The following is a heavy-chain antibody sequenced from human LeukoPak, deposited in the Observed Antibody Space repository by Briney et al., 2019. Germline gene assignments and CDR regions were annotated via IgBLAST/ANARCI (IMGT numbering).Heavy chain of an antibody. D-gene: IGHD3-10*01. CDR1: DGSISSYY. Sequence: PSETLPLTCTVSDGSISSYYWSWIRQPPGKGLEWIGYIYYSGSTNYNPSLKSRVTISVDTSKNQFSLKLSSVTAADTAVYYCARTPYYYGSGSRPRYFDLWGRGTLLTVSS. J-gene: IGHJ2*01. CDR3: ARTPYYYGSGSRPRYFDL. CDR2: IYYSGST. V-gene: IGHV4-59*01.